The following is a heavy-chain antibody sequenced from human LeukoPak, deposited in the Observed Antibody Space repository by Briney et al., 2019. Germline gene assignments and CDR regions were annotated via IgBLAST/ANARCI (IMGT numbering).Heavy chain of an antibody. CDR3: AKDRPYYYDGSDFPGTS. CDR2: ISGSGGST. CDR1: GFTFSSYA. V-gene: IGHV3-23*01. J-gene: IGHJ3*01. Sequence: AGGSLRLSCAASGFTFSSYAMSWVRQAPGKGPEWVSAISGSGGSTYYADSVKGRFTISGDNSKNTLYLQMNSLRAEDTAVYYCAKDRPYYYDGSDFPGTSWGQGTMVTVSS. D-gene: IGHD3-22*01.